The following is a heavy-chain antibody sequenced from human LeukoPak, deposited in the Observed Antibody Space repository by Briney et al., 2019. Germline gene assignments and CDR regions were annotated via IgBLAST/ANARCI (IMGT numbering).Heavy chain of an antibody. V-gene: IGHV3-48*01. D-gene: IGHD1-26*01. CDR3: ARRVGATYYFDY. CDR1: GFTFNTYS. J-gene: IGHJ4*02. CDR2: ISSGSNTI. Sequence: GGSLRLSCAASGFTFNTYSMNWVRQAPGKGLEWISYISSGSNTIYYADSVKGRFTISRDNAKNSLYLQMNSLGAEDTAVYYCARRVGATYYFDYWGQGTLVTVSS.